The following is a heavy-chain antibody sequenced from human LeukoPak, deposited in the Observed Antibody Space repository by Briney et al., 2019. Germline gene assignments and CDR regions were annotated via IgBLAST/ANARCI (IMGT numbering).Heavy chain of an antibody. J-gene: IGHJ5*02. V-gene: IGHV3-23*01. CDR1: AFTFGNYA. Sequence: GGSLRLSCAASAFTFGNYAMTWVRQAPGRGLEWVSAISGSGGSTYYADSVKGRFTISRDNAKNSLYLQMNSLRAEDTAVYYCARLCGYWFDPWGQGTLVTVSS. D-gene: IGHD4/OR15-4a*01. CDR2: ISGSGGST. CDR3: ARLCGYWFDP.